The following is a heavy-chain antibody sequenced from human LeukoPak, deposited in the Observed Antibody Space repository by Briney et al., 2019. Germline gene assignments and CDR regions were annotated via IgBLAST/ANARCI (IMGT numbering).Heavy chain of an antibody. D-gene: IGHD3-3*01. J-gene: IGHJ4*02. V-gene: IGHV3-48*04. CDR1: WFPLSSYA. CDR2: LSGCCSSI. Sequence: GGSLRLSRAAFWFPLSSYAMRWIPPAPGERLGWVSYLSGCCSSIYYADSVKGRFSISRDNAKNSPSLQMNSLRAEDTAVYYCATERGYESWSGSRVLFDHWGERTLCTVSS. CDR3: ATERGYESWSGSRVLFDH.